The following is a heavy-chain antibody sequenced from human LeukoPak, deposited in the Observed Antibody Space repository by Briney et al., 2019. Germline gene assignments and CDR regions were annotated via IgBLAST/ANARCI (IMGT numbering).Heavy chain of an antibody. Sequence: PGGSLRLSFAASGLTVSSSYMSWVRQAPGKGLEWVSIIYIDGSTYYADSMKGRFTISRDNSKNTLYLQVNSLRAEDKAMYYCARNILFAFDIWGQGTMVTVSS. CDR1: GLTVSSSY. V-gene: IGHV3-53*01. D-gene: IGHD2/OR15-2a*01. J-gene: IGHJ3*02. CDR2: IYIDGST. CDR3: ARNILFAFDI.